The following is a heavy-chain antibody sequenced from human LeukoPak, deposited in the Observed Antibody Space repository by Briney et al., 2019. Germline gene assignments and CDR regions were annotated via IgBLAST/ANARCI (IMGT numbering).Heavy chain of an antibody. V-gene: IGHV3-23*01. CDR3: AKFRGSEKTVIDC. CDR1: GFTFSSYA. D-gene: IGHD3-16*01. J-gene: IGHJ4*02. CDR2: ISGGGGRT. Sequence: GESLRLSCAASGFTFSSYAMSWVRQAPGKGLEWVSTISGGGGRTWYADSVKGRFTISRDNSKNTVDVQLNSLRAEDTAVYYCAKFRGSEKTVIDCWGQGTLVTVST.